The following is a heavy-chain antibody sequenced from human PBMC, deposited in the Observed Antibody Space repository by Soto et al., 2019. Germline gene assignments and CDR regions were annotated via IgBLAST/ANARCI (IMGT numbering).Heavy chain of an antibody. CDR3: ATFAPPNSHVGGWFDP. Sequence: QVQLVQSGAEVKKPGASVKVSCKVSGYTLTELSMHWVRQAPGKWLEWMGGFDPEDGETIYAQKFQGRVTMTEDTSTDTAYMELSSLRSEDTAVYYCATFAPPNSHVGGWFDPWGQGSLVTVSS. D-gene: IGHD3-16*01. CDR1: GYTLTELS. J-gene: IGHJ5*02. CDR2: FDPEDGET. V-gene: IGHV1-24*01.